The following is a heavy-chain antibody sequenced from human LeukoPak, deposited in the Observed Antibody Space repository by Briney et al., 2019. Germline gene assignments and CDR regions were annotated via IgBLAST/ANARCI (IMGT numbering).Heavy chain of an antibody. J-gene: IGHJ3*01. CDR3: ARERYSTIQNDGLDV. D-gene: IGHD3-9*01. CDR2: IGSRGDFI. V-gene: IGHV3-21*01. Sequence: GGSLRLSCAASGFSFSSFSMNWVRQAPGRGLEWVSSIGSRGDFIYYADSVRGRFTISRDNAKNSLYLQMNSLRAEDTAVYYCARERYSTIQNDGLDVWGQGTMVTVSS. CDR1: GFSFSSFS.